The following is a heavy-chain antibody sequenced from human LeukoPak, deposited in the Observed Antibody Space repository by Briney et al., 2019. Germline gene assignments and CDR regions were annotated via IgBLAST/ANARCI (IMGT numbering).Heavy chain of an antibody. Sequence: GGSLRLSCAASGFTFSSYGMHWVRQAPGKGLEWVAVISYDGSNKYYADSVKGRFTISRDNSKNTLYLQMNSLRAEDTAVYYCAKDRLGNDDAVIPVDSPGDYWGQGTLVTVSS. V-gene: IGHV3-30*18. CDR3: AKDRLGNDDAVIPVDSPGDY. CDR1: GFTFSSYG. J-gene: IGHJ4*02. CDR2: ISYDGSNK. D-gene: IGHD1-1*01.